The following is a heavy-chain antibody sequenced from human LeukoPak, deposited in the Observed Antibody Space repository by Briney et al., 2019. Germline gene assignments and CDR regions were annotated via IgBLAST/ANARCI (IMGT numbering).Heavy chain of an antibody. V-gene: IGHV1-69*13. CDR2: IIPIFGTA. J-gene: IGHJ3*02. CDR1: GGTFSSYA. D-gene: IGHD2-2*02. Sequence: SVKVPCKASGGTFSSYAISWVRQAPGQGLEWMGGIIPIFGTANYAQKFQGRVTITADESTSTAYMELSSLRSEDTAVYYCARDLSHPGDIVVVPAAIADAFDIWGQGTMVTVSS. CDR3: ARDLSHPGDIVVVPAAIADAFDI.